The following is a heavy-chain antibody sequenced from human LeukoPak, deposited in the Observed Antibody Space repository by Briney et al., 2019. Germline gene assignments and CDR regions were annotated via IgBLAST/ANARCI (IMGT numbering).Heavy chain of an antibody. V-gene: IGHV3-30*02. CDR3: AEGGYGSGSYYGR. CDR2: IRYDGSNK. Sequence: GGXLRLSCAASGFTFSNYGMHWVRQAPGKGLEGVAFIRYDGSNKYYADSVKGGFTISRDNSKNTPYLQMNSLRAEDTAVYYCAEGGYGSGSYYGRWGQGTLVTVSS. D-gene: IGHD3-10*01. CDR1: GFTFSNYG. J-gene: IGHJ4*02.